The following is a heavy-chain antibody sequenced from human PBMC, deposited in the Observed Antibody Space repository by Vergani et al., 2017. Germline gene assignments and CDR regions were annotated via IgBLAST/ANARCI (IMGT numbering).Heavy chain of an antibody. Sequence: QVQLVQSGAEVKKPGASVKVSCKASGYTFTGYSMHWVRQAPGQGLEWMGWINPNRGGTNYAQKVQGRVTMTRDTSISTAYMELSRLRSDDTAVYYCARAPRYCSSTSCYLNDAFDIWGQGTMVTVSS. CDR3: ARAPRYCSSTSCYLNDAFDI. CDR1: GYTFTGYS. D-gene: IGHD2-2*01. CDR2: INPNRGGT. V-gene: IGHV1-2*02. J-gene: IGHJ3*02.